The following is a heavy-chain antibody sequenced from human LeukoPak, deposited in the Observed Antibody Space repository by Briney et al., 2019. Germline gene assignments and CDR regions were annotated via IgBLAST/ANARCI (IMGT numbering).Heavy chain of an antibody. J-gene: IGHJ4*02. CDR3: TVPSITMVRGVMSPFDY. CDR2: IKSKTDGGTT. D-gene: IGHD3-10*01. CDR1: GFTFSSYA. V-gene: IGHV3-15*01. Sequence: PGGSLRLSCAASGFTFSSYAMHWVRQAPGKGLEWVGRIKSKTDGGTTDYAAPVKGRFTISRDDSKNTLYLQMNSLKTEDTAVYYCTVPSITMVRGVMSPFDYWGQGTLVTVSS.